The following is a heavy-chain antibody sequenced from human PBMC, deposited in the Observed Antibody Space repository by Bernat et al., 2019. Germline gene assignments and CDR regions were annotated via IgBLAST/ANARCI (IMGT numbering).Heavy chain of an antibody. V-gene: IGHV3-72*01. D-gene: IGHD1-26*01. CDR1: GFNFNDHH. J-gene: IGHJ4*02. CDR3: VRVGSSYAPDY. Sequence: EVQLVESGGNLVQPGGSLRLSCAASGFNFNDHHMDWVRQAPGKGLEWVGRAADTGYTYTTQYAASVRGRFTISRDDGKNSVYLQMNSLKTEDTAVYYCVRVGSSYAPDYWGQGTLVIVSS. CDR2: AADTGYTYTT.